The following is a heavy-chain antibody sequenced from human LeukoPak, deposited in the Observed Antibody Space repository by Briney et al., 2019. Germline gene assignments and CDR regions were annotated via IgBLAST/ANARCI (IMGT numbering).Heavy chain of an antibody. CDR3: ARDIPSMVRGVPNWFDP. V-gene: IGHV4-39*07. CDR2: IYYSGST. Sequence: PSETLSLTCTVSGGSISSSSYYWGWIRQPPGKGLEWIGSIYYSGSTYYNPSLKSRVTISVDTSKNQFSLKLSSVTAADTAVYYCARDIPSMVRGVPNWFDPWGQGTLVTVSS. CDR1: GGSISSSSYY. J-gene: IGHJ5*02. D-gene: IGHD3-10*01.